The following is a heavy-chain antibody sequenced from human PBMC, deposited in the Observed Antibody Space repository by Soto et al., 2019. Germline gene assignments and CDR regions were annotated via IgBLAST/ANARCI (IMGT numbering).Heavy chain of an antibody. CDR2: ISGSGGST. J-gene: IGHJ3*02. CDR1: GFTFSSYA. Sequence: GGSLRLSCAASGFTFSSYAMSWVRQAPGKGLEWVSAISGSGGSTYYADSVKGRFTISRDNSKNTLYLQMNSLRAEDTAVYYIAKDFGGGDWGYFDWLSSDVFDIWGQGKMVTVSS. CDR3: AKDFGGGDWGYFDWLSSDVFDI. V-gene: IGHV3-23*01. D-gene: IGHD3-9*01.